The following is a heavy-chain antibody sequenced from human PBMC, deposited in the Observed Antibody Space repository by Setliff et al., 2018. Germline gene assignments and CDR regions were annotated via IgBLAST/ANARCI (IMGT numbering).Heavy chain of an antibody. CDR3: ARDDYNYGYNS. Sequence: ETLRLSCAASGFTFSSYTMHWVRQAPGKGLEYVSGISSDGGSTYYANSVKDRFTISRDNSKNTLWLQMGSLRAEDMAVYYCARDDYNYGYNSWGQGTLVTVSS. CDR2: ISSDGGST. CDR1: GFTFSSYT. D-gene: IGHD5-18*01. J-gene: IGHJ4*02. V-gene: IGHV3-64*01.